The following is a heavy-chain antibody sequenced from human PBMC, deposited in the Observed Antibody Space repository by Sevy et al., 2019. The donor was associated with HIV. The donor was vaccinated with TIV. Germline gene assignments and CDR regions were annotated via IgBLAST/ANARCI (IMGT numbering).Heavy chain of an antibody. D-gene: IGHD2-8*01. CDR3: AREGCTNPHDS. J-gene: IGHJ4*02. CDR2: LSFGCGEI. Sequence: GGSLRLSCAASGFTFSKYSMGWVRQPPGKGLEWVSTLSFGCGEINYADSVKGRFTISRDNSKSSVYLQMNNLRPEDTAGDDCAREGCTNPHDSWGQGTLVTVSS. V-gene: IGHV3-23*01. CDR1: GFTFSKYS.